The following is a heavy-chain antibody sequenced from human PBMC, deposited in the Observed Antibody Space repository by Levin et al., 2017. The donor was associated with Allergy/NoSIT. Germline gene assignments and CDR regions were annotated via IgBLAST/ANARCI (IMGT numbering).Heavy chain of an antibody. Sequence: ASVKVSCKASGGTFSSYAISWVRQAPGQGLEWMGGIIPIFGTANYAQKFQGRVTITADESTSTAYMELSSLRSEDTAVYYCARGHIMITFGGVNAPPVSVGNDYYYGMDVWGHGTTVTVSS. D-gene: IGHD3-16*01. CDR3: ARGHIMITFGGVNAPPVSVGNDYYYGMDV. J-gene: IGHJ6*02. CDR2: IIPIFGTA. CDR1: GGTFSSYA. V-gene: IGHV1-69*13.